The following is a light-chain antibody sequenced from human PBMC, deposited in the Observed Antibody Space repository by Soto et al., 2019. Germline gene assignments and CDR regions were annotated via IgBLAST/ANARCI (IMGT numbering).Light chain of an antibody. CDR3: QQYGGSPRT. J-gene: IGKJ1*01. CDR2: AAS. Sequence: GDRVTITCRASQSISSYLNWYQQKPGKAPKLLIYAASSLQSGVPSRFSGSGSGTDFTLTISRLEPEDFAVYYCQQYGGSPRTFGQGTKVEVK. V-gene: IGKV1-39*02. CDR1: QSISSY.